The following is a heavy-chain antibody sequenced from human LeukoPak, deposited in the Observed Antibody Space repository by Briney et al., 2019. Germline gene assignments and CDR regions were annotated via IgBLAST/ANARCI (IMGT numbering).Heavy chain of an antibody. CDR1: GGSISSYY. J-gene: IGHJ3*02. CDR2: IYYSGST. V-gene: IGHV4-59*01. Sequence: PSETLSLTCTVSGGSISSYYWSWIRQPPGKGLEWIGYIYYSGSTNYNPSLKSRVTISVETSKNQFSLKLSSVTAADTAVYYCASGRRVREAFDIWGQGTMVNVSS. CDR3: ASGRRVREAFDI. D-gene: IGHD6-19*01.